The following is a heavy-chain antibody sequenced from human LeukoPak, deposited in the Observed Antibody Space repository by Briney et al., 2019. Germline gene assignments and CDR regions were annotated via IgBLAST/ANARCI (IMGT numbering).Heavy chain of an antibody. CDR2: ISGSGGST. CDR1: GFTFGDYA. V-gene: IGHV3-23*01. CDR3: AKVGAFGEFDLYYYYYYMDV. J-gene: IGHJ6*03. D-gene: IGHD3-10*01. Sequence: GGSLRLSCTASGFTFGDYAMSWVRQAPGKGLEWVSAISGSGGSTYYADSVKGRFTISRDNSKNTLYLQMNSLRAEGTAVYYCAKVGAFGEFDLYYYYYYMDVWGKGTTVTVSS.